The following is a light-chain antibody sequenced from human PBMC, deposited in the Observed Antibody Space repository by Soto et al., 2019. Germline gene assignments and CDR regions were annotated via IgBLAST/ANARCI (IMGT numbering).Light chain of an antibody. J-gene: IGKJ3*01. CDR1: QSISSDR. CDR2: GAS. Sequence: EIVLTQSPGTLSLSPGERATLSCRASQSISSDRLAWYQQKPGQAPRLLIYGASSRATGIPDRFSGSGSGTDFTLTINRLEPEDFAVCYCQQYSTSLGAFGPGTRVDIK. CDR3: QQYSTSLGA. V-gene: IGKV3-20*01.